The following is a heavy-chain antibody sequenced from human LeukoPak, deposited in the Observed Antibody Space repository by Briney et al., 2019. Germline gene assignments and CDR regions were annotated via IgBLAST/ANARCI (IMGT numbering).Heavy chain of an antibody. CDR3: ARVGDCSGGSCYSTAAGAFDI. Sequence: SVKVSCKASGGTFIGYAISWVRQAPGQGLEWMGGIIPIFGTANYAQKFQGRVTITADESTSTAYMELSSLRSEDTAVYYCARVGDCSGGSCYSTAAGAFDIWGQGTMVTVSS. V-gene: IGHV1-69*01. CDR2: IIPIFGTA. D-gene: IGHD2-15*01. CDR1: GGTFIGYA. J-gene: IGHJ3*02.